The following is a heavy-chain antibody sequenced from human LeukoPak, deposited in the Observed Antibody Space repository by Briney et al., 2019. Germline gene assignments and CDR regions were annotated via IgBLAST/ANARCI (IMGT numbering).Heavy chain of an antibody. J-gene: IGHJ4*02. CDR3: ARGSQSLGYCSGGSCRAKIFDY. V-gene: IGHV4-34*01. Sequence: PSETLPLPCAVCGGSFSGYYCSWIRQPPGKGLELIGEINHSGSTNYNPSLKNRVTISVDTSKNQFSLKLSSVTAADTAVYYCARGSQSLGYCSGGSCRAKIFDYWGQGTLVTVSS. D-gene: IGHD2-15*01. CDR1: GGSFSGYY. CDR2: INHSGST.